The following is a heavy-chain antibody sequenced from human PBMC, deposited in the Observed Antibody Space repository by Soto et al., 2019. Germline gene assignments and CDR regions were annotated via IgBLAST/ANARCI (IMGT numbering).Heavy chain of an antibody. CDR1: GGSISSYY. V-gene: IGHV4-59*13. CDR3: AREAAGYDSWSCYYLVLDA. Sequence: PSETLSLTCTVSGGSISSYYWSWIRQPPGKGLEWIGYTYYSGSTNYNPSLKSRVTISVDTSKNQFSLKLSSVTAADTAVYYCAREAAGYDSWSCYYLVLDAWG. D-gene: IGHD3-3*01. CDR2: TYYSGST. J-gene: IGHJ5*01.